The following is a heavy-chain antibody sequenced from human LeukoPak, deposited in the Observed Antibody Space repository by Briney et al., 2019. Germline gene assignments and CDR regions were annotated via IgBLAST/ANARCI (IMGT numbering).Heavy chain of an antibody. J-gene: IGHJ6*03. CDR1: GFIFSTYG. Sequence: GGSLRLSCAASGFIFSTYGFHWVRQAPGKGLEWVTFIRFDGGKKNYADSVKGRFAISRDNSKNTVYLQMNSLRAEDTAIYYCAKDGDSAGYYSSYYNHMDVWGKGTSVTISS. CDR3: AKDGDSAGYYSSYYNHMDV. D-gene: IGHD3-22*01. CDR2: IRFDGGKK. V-gene: IGHV3-30*02.